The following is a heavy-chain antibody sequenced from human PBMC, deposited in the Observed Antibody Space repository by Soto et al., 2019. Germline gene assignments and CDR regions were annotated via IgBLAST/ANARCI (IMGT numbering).Heavy chain of an antibody. CDR1: GYSFTSYC. D-gene: IGHD3-3*01. J-gene: IGHJ5*02. CDR2: IYPGDSDT. CDR3: ARRSFTIFGAPDWFDP. V-gene: IGHV5-51*01. Sequence: ESLKIACQCSGYSFTSYCIGWVRQMPGKGLEWMGIIYPGDSDTRYSPSFQGQVTISADKSISTAYLQWSSLKASDTAVYYCARRSFTIFGAPDWFDPWGQGTLVTVSS.